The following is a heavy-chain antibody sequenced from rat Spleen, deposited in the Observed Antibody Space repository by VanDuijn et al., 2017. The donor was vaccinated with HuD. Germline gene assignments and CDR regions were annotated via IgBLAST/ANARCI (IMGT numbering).Heavy chain of an antibody. V-gene: IGHV5-25*01. CDR3: AKGDGCFDY. J-gene: IGHJ2*01. D-gene: IGHD4-2*01. CDR2: ITSGGSNT. CDR1: GFTFSSFA. Sequence: EVQLVESGGGLVQPGRSLKLSCAASGFTFSSFAMAWVRQAPKKGLEWVATITSGGSNTYYPDSVKGRFTISRDNAKSTLYLQMDSLRSEDTATYYCAKGDGCFDYWGQGVMVTVSS.